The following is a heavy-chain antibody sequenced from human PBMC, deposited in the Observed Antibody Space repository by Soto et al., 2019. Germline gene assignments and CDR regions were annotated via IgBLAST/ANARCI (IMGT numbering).Heavy chain of an antibody. Sequence: GASVKVSCKASGYTFTSYGSSWVRQAPGQGLEWMGWITAYNGNTNFAQKLQGRVIMTTDTSTSTAYMELRSLRSDDTAVYYCARDGEVSGTGTFDIWGQGTMVTVSS. D-gene: IGHD6-19*01. CDR1: GYTFTSYG. CDR2: ITAYNGNT. CDR3: ARDGEVSGTGTFDI. V-gene: IGHV1-18*04. J-gene: IGHJ3*02.